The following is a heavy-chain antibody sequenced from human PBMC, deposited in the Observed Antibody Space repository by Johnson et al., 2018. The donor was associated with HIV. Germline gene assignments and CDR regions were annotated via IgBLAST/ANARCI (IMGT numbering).Heavy chain of an antibody. V-gene: IGHV3-53*01. CDR1: GFIASHNY. CDR3: ARGLGARDAFDI. J-gene: IGHJ3*02. CDR2: IYRGGDT. D-gene: IGHD1-26*01. Sequence: VQLVESGGGLIQPGGSLRLSCAASGFIASHNYMSWVRQAPGKGLEWVSVIYRGGDTYYADSVKGRFTISRNDPKNTLYLQMNSLRAGDTAVYYCARGLGARDAFDIWGQGTMVTVSS.